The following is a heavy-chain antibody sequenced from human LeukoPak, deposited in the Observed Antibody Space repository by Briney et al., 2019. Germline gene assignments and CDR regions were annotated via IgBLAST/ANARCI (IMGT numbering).Heavy chain of an antibody. CDR1: GFTFSTYW. D-gene: IGHD3-22*01. V-gene: IGHV3-7*01. J-gene: IGHJ5*01. Sequence: GGSLRLSCAASGFTFSTYWMSWVRQVPGKGLECVANIKPDGSDKYYVDSVKGRFTISRDNAKNSLSLQMDSLRAEDAAVYFCARRYYDDGSAYRPFDSWGHGTLVTVSS. CDR2: IKPDGSDK. CDR3: ARRYYDDGSAYRPFDS.